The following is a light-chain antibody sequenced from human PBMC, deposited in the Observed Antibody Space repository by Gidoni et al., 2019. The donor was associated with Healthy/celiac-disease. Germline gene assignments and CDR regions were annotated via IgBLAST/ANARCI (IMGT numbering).Light chain of an antibody. CDR1: QSISSD. CDR2: AAS. J-gene: IGKJ4*01. V-gene: IGKV1-39*01. CDR3: QQGDGTPLT. Sequence: DIQMTQSPSSLSAFVGDRVTITCRASQSISSDLNGYQQKQGKAPKLLIYAASSSQSGVPSRFGGSGAGTDFTLTVSSLQPEDFATYYCQQGDGTPLTFGGGTKVEIK.